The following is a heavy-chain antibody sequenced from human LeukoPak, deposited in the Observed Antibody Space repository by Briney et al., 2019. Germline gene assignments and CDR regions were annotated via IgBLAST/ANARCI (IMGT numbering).Heavy chain of an antibody. CDR3: ARGNVDTAMVTAYYYYYGMDV. CDR2: IYTSGST. Sequence: SETLSLTCTVTGGSISSGSYYWSWIRQPAGKGLEWIGRIYTSGSTNYNPSLKSPVTISVDTSKNQFSLNPTSVTAAATAVYYCARGNVDTAMVTAYYYYYGMDVWGQGTTVTVSS. CDR1: GGSISSGSYY. D-gene: IGHD5-18*01. J-gene: IGHJ6*02. V-gene: IGHV4-61*02.